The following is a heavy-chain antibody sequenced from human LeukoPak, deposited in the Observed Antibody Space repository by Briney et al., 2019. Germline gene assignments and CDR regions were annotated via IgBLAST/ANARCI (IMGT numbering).Heavy chain of an antibody. D-gene: IGHD3-22*01. J-gene: IGHJ4*02. CDR3: ARVLIAHYYFDY. Sequence: SETLSLTCAVYGGSFNDYYWSWIRQPPGKGLEWIGEINHSGSTNYNPSLKSRVTVSVDTSKNQFSLKLSSVTAADTAVYYCARVLIAHYYFDYWGQGTLVTVSS. CDR1: GGSFNDYY. CDR2: INHSGST. V-gene: IGHV4-34*01.